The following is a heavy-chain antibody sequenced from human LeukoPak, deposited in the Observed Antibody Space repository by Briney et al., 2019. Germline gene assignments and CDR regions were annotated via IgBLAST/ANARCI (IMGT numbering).Heavy chain of an antibody. CDR2: LSASGTT. CDR1: GGSISNYF. CDR3: ARGSSGYCSAASCFRPEDAFGI. J-gene: IGHJ3*02. Sequence: SETLSLTCSVSGGSISNYFWGWLRQPAGKGLEWVGRLSASGTTNYIPSLRSRVTIAVDTSNNQLSLRVSSVTAADTAVYYCARGSSGYCSAASCFRPEDAFGIWGQGTVVTVS. D-gene: IGHD2-15*01. V-gene: IGHV4-4*07.